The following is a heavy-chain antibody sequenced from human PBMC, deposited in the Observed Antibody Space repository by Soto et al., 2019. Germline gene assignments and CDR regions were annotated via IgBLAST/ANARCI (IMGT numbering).Heavy chain of an antibody. V-gene: IGHV1-69*12. CDR2: IIPMFGTA. D-gene: IGHD3-10*01. Sequence: QVQLVQSGAEVKKPGSSVKVSCKASGGTFSSYAISWVRQAPGQGLEWMGGIIPMFGTADYAQKFQGRVTITADESTSTAYMELSSPRSDDTAVYYCATMKGGSQYYYYGMDVWGQGTTVTVSS. J-gene: IGHJ6*02. CDR1: GGTFSSYA. CDR3: ATMKGGSQYYYYGMDV.